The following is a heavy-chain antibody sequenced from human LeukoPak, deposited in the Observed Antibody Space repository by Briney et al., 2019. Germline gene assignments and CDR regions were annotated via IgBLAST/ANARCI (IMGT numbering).Heavy chain of an antibody. CDR1: GDTFSSYA. Sequence: ASVKVSCKASGDTFSSYAISWVRQAPGQGLEWVGGIIPIFGTANYAQKFQGRVTITADESTSTAYMELSSLRSEDTAVYYCARPGEVDTAMATFHYWGQGTLVTVSS. J-gene: IGHJ4*02. D-gene: IGHD5-18*01. V-gene: IGHV1-69*13. CDR3: ARPGEVDTAMATFHY. CDR2: IIPIFGTA.